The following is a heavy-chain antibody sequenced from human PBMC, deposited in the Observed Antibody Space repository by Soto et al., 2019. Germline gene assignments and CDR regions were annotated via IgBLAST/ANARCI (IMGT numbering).Heavy chain of an antibody. J-gene: IGHJ4*02. CDR1: GGSFSGYY. CDR3: ARGKLSDYAWGSYRYHFDY. Sequence: SETLSLTCAVYGGSFSGYYWSWIRQPPGKGLEWIGEINHSGSTNYNPSLKSRVTISVDASKNQFSLKLSSETAADTAVYYCARGKLSDYAWGSYRYHFDYWGQGTVVTVSS. CDR2: INHSGST. V-gene: IGHV4-34*01. D-gene: IGHD3-16*02.